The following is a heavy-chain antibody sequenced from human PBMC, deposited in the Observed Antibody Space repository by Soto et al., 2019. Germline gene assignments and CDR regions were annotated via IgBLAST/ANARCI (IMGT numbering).Heavy chain of an antibody. Sequence: QVQLQESGPGLVKPSETLSLTCTGSGDAISRYSWSWIRQPPGKGLEWIGYIYYSGSTNYNPSLKSRVTISVDTCKNQVSLKLSSVTAADTAVYSCARHHGRVDTFGYFQHWGQGTLVTVAA. CDR1: GDAISRYS. D-gene: IGHD3-16*01. CDR3: ARHHGRVDTFGYFQH. CDR2: IYYSGST. J-gene: IGHJ1*01. V-gene: IGHV4-59*08.